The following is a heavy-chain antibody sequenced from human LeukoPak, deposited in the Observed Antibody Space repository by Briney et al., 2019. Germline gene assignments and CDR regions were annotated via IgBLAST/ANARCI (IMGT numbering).Heavy chain of an antibody. CDR2: IYPGDSDT. CDR1: GYSFTNYW. Sequence: ESLKISCKGFGYSFTNYWIAWVRQMPGKGLEWMGIIYPGDSDTRYSPSFQGQVTISADKSISTAYLQWSSLKASDTAMYYCARLYSPTGDWFYYHGMDVWGQGTTVTVCS. D-gene: IGHD3-3*01. V-gene: IGHV5-51*01. CDR3: ARLYSPTGDWFYYHGMDV. J-gene: IGHJ6*02.